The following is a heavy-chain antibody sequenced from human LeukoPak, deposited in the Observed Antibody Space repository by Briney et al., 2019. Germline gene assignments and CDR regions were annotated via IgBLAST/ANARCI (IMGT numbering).Heavy chain of an antibody. V-gene: IGHV4-34*01. J-gene: IGHJ4*02. D-gene: IGHD3-3*01. Sequence: SETLSLTCAVYGDSFSGHYWSWIRQPPGKGLEWLGEVNYSGGTNYNPPLKSRVTISVDTSKNQFSLKLRSVTAADTAVFYCARVKRGRDFWSGYRFDHWGQGTLVTVSS. CDR2: VNYSGGT. CDR3: ARVKRGRDFWSGYRFDH. CDR1: GDSFSGHY.